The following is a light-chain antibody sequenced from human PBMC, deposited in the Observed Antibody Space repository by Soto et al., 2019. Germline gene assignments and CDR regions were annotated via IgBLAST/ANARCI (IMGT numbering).Light chain of an antibody. V-gene: IGKV3-15*01. Sequence: EVVLTQSPATLSVSPGEGVTLSCRASQGIGDTLAWYQHKPGQTPRLLIYDTSARATGVPARFSRSSSGPDFALPIVCLPSEDFAISSCQRHNSGPLTLGGGTTV. CDR1: QGIGDT. CDR3: QRHNSGPLT. J-gene: IGKJ4*01. CDR2: DTS.